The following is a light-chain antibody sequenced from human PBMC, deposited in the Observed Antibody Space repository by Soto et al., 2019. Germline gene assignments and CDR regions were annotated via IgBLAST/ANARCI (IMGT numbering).Light chain of an antibody. CDR3: QQYSTYTPRT. CDR2: KAS. CDR1: QSISTW. Sequence: DIQMTQSPSTLSASVGDRVTITCRASQSISTWLAWYQQKPGKAPKILIYKASSLESGVPSRFSGNGSGTEFTLTISSLQPDDFATYYCQQYSTYTPRTFGQGTKVDIK. V-gene: IGKV1-5*03. J-gene: IGKJ1*01.